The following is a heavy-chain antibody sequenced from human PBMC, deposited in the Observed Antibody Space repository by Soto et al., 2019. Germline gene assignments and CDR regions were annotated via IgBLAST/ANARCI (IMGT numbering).Heavy chain of an antibody. V-gene: IGHV3-23*01. Sequence: EVQLLESGGGLVRPGGSLRLSCADSGFTFYNYAMNWVRQAPGKGLEWVSTIIGGGDGTYYADSVKGRYTISRDNSRNTVYLQMNSLRAEDTAVYYCAKKGLGSLATYCTTGDCHYAFDVWGQGTLVTVSS. CDR2: IIGGGDGT. CDR1: GFTFYNYA. D-gene: IGHD2-8*01. CDR3: AKKGLGSLATYCTTGDCHYAFDV. J-gene: IGHJ3*01.